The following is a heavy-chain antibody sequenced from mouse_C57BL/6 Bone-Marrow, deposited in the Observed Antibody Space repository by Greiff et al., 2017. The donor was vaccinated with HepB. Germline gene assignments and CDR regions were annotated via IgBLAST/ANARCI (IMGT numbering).Heavy chain of an antibody. CDR3: TREADPAWFAY. V-gene: IGHV5-9-1*02. Sequence: EVQRVESGEGLVKPGGSLKLSCAASGFTFSSYAMSWVRQTPEKRLEWVAYISSGGDYIYYADTVKGRFTISRDNARNTLYLQMSSLKSEDTAMYYCTREADPAWFAYWGQGTLVTVSA. D-gene: IGHD3-2*02. CDR2: ISSGGDYI. J-gene: IGHJ3*01. CDR1: GFTFSSYA.